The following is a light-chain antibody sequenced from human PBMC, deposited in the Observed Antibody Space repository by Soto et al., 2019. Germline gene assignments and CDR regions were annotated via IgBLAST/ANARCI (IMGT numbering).Light chain of an antibody. CDR3: SSYAGSNIYV. CDR1: SSDVGRNNY. Sequence: QSALTQPPSASGSPGQSVTLSCTGTSSDVGRNNYVSWYQQHPGKAPNLLIYGVTQRPSGVPDRFSASKSGNTASLTVSGLQDDDESYYYCSSYAGSNIYVFGTGTKVTVL. J-gene: IGLJ1*01. CDR2: GVT. V-gene: IGLV2-8*01.